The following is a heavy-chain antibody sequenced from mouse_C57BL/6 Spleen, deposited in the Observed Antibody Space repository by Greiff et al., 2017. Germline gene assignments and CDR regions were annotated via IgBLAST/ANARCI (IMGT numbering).Heavy chain of an antibody. CDR2: ISSGSSTI. V-gene: IGHV5-17*01. J-gene: IGHJ3*01. D-gene: IGHD1-1*01. CDR3: ARPDYGSSYWFAY. CDR1: GFTFSDYG. Sequence: EVQLVESGGGLVKPGGSLKLSCAASGFTFSDYGMHWVRQAPEKGLEWVAYISSGSSTIYYADTVKGRFTISRDNAKNTLFLQMTSLRSEDTAMYYCARPDYGSSYWFAYWGQGTLVTVSA.